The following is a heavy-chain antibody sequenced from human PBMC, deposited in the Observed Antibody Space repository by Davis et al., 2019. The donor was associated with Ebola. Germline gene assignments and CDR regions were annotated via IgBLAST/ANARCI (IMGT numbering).Heavy chain of an antibody. CDR1: VITFSSYA. CDR3: AKSGLSFGVVKYHYGMDV. Sequence: GESLKISCTDSVITFSSYAMTWVRQAPGKGRECVSAISGRGGSTFYADSVKGRFTISRDNSKNTLFLQMNSLRAEDTALYYCAKSGLSFGVVKYHYGMDVWGKGTTVTVSS. CDR2: ISGRGGST. D-gene: IGHD3-3*01. V-gene: IGHV3-23*01. J-gene: IGHJ6*04.